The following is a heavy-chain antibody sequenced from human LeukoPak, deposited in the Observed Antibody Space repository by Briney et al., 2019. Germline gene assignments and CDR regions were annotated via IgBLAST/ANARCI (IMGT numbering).Heavy chain of an antibody. CDR2: IYHSGST. D-gene: IGHD2-2*01. CDR1: GGSISSGGYY. Sequence: PSQTLSLTCTVSGGSISSGGYYWSWIRQPPGKGLEWIGYIYHSGSTYYNPSLKSRVTISVDRSKNQFSLKLSSVTAADTAVYYCARGRVPAATWPYNWFDPWGQGTLVTVSS. J-gene: IGHJ5*02. CDR3: ARGRVPAATWPYNWFDP. V-gene: IGHV4-30-2*01.